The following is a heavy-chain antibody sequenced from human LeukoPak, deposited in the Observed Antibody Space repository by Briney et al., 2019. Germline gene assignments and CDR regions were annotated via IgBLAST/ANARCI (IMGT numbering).Heavy chain of an antibody. V-gene: IGHV3-74*03. Sequence: VGSLRLSCAASGFTFSSYWMHWVRQVPGKGLVWVSRINSDGSSTKYADSVKGRFTISRDNAKNTLNLQMNSLRAEDTAVYFCVSGPTGFAWGQGTLVTVSS. D-gene: IGHD1-14*01. CDR2: INSDGSST. CDR3: VSGPTGFA. J-gene: IGHJ5*02. CDR1: GFTFSSYW.